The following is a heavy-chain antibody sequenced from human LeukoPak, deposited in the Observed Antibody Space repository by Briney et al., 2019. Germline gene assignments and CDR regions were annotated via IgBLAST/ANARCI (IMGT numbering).Heavy chain of an antibody. D-gene: IGHD6-19*01. CDR2: IYYSGST. J-gene: IGHJ4*02. CDR3: ARDLGSGWLDY. V-gene: IGHV4-31*03. CDR1: GGSIRSGGYY. Sequence: SETLSLTCTVSGGSIRSGGYYWSWIRQHPGKGLEWIGYIYYSGSTYYNPSLKSRVTISVDTSKNQFSLKLSSVTAADTAVYYCARDLGSGWLDYWGQGTLVTVSS.